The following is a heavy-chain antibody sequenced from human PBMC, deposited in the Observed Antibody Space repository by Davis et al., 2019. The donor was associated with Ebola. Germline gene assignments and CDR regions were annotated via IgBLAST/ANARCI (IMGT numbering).Heavy chain of an antibody. J-gene: IGHJ6*02. CDR3: ARVRVVYATHYYYYYGMDV. CDR1: GGSISSSSYY. D-gene: IGHD2-8*02. V-gene: IGHV4-39*07. Sequence: SETLSLTCTVSGGSISSSSYYWGWIRQPPGKGLEWIGSIYYSGSTNYNPSLKSRVTISVDTSKNQFSLKLSSVTAADTAVYYCARVRVVYATHYYYYYGMDVWGQGTTVTVSS. CDR2: IYYSGST.